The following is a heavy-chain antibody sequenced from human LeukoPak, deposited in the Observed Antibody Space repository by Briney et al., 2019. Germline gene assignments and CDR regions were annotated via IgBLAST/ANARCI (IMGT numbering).Heavy chain of an antibody. CDR3: AKDGPYSSSWYGRPFWFDP. J-gene: IGHJ5*02. CDR1: RYTLTGSV. D-gene: IGHD6-13*01. CDR2: ISYDGSNI. Sequence: PRRSPRLSSAPPRYTLTGSVMHTVRQAPRKGLEWVAHISYDGSNINYAHSLKGRYTISRDNSKNTLYLQMNSLRAEDTAVYYCAKDGPYSSSWYGRPFWFDPWGQGTLVTVSS. V-gene: IGHV3-30*18.